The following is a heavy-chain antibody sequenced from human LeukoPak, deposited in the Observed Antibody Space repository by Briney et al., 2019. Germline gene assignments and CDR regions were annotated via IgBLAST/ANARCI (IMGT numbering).Heavy chain of an antibody. CDR2: IIPIFGTA. V-gene: IGHV1-69*13. CDR1: GGTFSSSS. J-gene: IGHJ4*02. CDR3: ARPAGNQLPKDMYLYY. Sequence: SVRVSCKASGGTFSSSSISWVRQAPGQGLEWMGGIIPIFGTANYAQKFQGRVTITADESTRTAYMKLSSLRSEDTAVYYCARPAGNQLPKDMYLYYWGQGTLVTVSS. D-gene: IGHD2-2*01.